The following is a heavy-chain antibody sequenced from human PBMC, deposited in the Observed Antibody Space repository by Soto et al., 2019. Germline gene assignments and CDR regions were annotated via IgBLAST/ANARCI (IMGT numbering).Heavy chain of an antibody. CDR3: ARDGRWLGPYYYYGMGV. D-gene: IGHD3-10*01. J-gene: IGHJ6*02. CDR1: GDSVSSNSAA. CDR2: TYYRSKWYN. V-gene: IGHV6-1*01. Sequence: SQTLSLTCVISGDSVSSNSAAWNWIRQSPSRGREWLGRTYYRSKWYNDYAVSVKSRITINPDTSKNQFSLQLNSVTPEDTAVYYCARDGRWLGPYYYYGMGVSGQGTTVTVSS.